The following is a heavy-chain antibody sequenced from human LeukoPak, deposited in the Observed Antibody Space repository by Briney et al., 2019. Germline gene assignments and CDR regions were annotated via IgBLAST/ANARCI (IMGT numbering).Heavy chain of an antibody. CDR1: GDSVSSNSTA. D-gene: IGHD1-26*01. V-gene: IGHV6-1*01. Sequence: SQTLSLTCAISGDSVSSNSTAWNWIRQSPSRGLEWLGRTYYRSRWYNDYAVSVKSRIIINADTSKNQFSLMLNSVTPDDTAVYYWAGHTSSLHEGFVTCGHGTMVTVSS. CDR2: TYYRSRWYN. CDR3: AGHTSSLHEGFVT. J-gene: IGHJ3*02.